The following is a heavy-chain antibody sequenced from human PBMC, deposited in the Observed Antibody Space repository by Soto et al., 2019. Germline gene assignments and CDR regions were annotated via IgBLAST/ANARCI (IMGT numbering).Heavy chain of an antibody. D-gene: IGHD2-2*01. CDR3: AKGYCSSTSCYAYAFDI. CDR2: ISGSGGST. Sequence: GGSLRLSCVASGFTFSSYAMSWVRQAPGKGLEWVSAISGSGGSTYYADSVKGRFTISRDNSKNTLYLQMNSLRAEDTAVYYCAKGYCSSTSCYAYAFDIWGQGTMVTVS. V-gene: IGHV3-23*01. J-gene: IGHJ3*02. CDR1: GFTFSSYA.